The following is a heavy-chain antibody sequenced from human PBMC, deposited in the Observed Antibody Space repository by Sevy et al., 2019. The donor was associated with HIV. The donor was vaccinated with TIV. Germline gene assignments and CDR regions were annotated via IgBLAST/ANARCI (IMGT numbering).Heavy chain of an antibody. V-gene: IGHV3-30*18. CDR2: ISYDGSSK. CDR1: GFNFSSYG. D-gene: IGHD3-3*01. CDR3: AKESGSYYDFWSGHDAFDI. Sequence: SLRLSCAASGFNFSSYGMHWVRQAPGKGLEWVVVISYDGSSKYYAESVKGRFTISRDNSKNTLYLQISSLRAEDTAVYYCAKESGSYYDFWSGHDAFDIWGQGTMVTVSS. J-gene: IGHJ3*02.